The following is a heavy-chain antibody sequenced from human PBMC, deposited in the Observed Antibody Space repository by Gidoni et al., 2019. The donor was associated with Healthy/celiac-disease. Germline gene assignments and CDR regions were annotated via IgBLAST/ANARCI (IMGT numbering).Heavy chain of an antibody. CDR3: AKAGDDDYGDYVPNHFDY. CDR2: ISYDGSNK. J-gene: IGHJ4*02. Sequence: QVQLLESGGGVVQPGRSLRLSCAASGFTFSRSGMHWVRQAPGKGLEWVAVISYDGSNKYYADSVKGRFTISRDKSKNTLYLQMNSLRAEDTAVYYCAKAGDDDYGDYVPNHFDYWGQGTLVTVSS. D-gene: IGHD4-17*01. CDR1: GFTFSRSG. V-gene: IGHV3-30*18.